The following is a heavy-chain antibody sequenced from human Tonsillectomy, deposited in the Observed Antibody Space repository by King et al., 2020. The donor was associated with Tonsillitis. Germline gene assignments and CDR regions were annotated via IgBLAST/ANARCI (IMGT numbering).Heavy chain of an antibody. CDR3: AKDRGFGLVLGYYFDY. J-gene: IGHJ4*02. D-gene: IGHD3-10*01. CDR2: ISGRGGST. Sequence: VQLVESGGGLVQPGGSLRLSCAASGFTFSSHAMSWVRQAPGKGLEWVSAISGRGGSTYYADSVKGRFTISRDNSKNTVYLQMNGLRAEDTAVYYCAKDRGFGLVLGYYFDYWGQGALVTVSS. CDR1: GFTFSSHA. V-gene: IGHV3-23*04.